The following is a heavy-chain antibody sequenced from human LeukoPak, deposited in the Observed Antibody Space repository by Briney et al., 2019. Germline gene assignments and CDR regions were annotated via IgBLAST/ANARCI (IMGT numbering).Heavy chain of an antibody. J-gene: IGHJ4*02. V-gene: IGHV3-30*04. CDR3: ARDSSSTYYFDY. CDR1: GFTFSSYA. Sequence: GGSLRLSCAASGFTFSSYAMHWVRQAPGKGLEWVAVISYDGSNKYYADSVKGRFTISRDNSKNTLYLQMNSLRAEDTAVYYCARDSSSTYYFDYWGQETLSPSPQ. D-gene: IGHD6-6*01. CDR2: ISYDGSNK.